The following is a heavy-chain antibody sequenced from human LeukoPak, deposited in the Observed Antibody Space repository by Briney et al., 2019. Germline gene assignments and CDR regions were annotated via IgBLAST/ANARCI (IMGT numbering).Heavy chain of an antibody. CDR2: IYHSGGT. CDR1: GYSIRSDYY. J-gene: IGHJ4*02. V-gene: IGHV4-38-2*02. CDR3: ARSSSWYRPVFDY. Sequence: SETLSLTCTVSGYSIRSDYYWGWIRQPPGKGLEWIGSIYHSGGTYYNPSLKSRVTISVDTSKNQFSLKLSSVTAADTAVYYCARSSSWYRPVFDYWGQGTLVTVSS. D-gene: IGHD6-13*01.